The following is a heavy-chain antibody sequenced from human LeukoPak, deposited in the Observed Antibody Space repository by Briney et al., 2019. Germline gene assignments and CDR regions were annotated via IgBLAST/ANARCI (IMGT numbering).Heavy chain of an antibody. CDR1: GFTFDIYA. Sequence: GGSLRLSCAASGFTFDIYAMNWVRQAPGKGLEWVSTISGGGGSTYYADSVKGRFTISRDNSKNTLYLQMNSLRAEDTAVYYCARDRGTTSSAGYYFDYWGQGTLVTVSS. J-gene: IGHJ4*02. CDR2: ISGGGGST. V-gene: IGHV3-23*01. D-gene: IGHD6-6*01. CDR3: ARDRGTTSSAGYYFDY.